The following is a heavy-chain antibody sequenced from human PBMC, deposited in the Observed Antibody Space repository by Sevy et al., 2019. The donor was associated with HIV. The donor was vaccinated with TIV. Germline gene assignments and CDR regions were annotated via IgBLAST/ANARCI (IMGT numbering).Heavy chain of an antibody. V-gene: IGHV1-8*02. D-gene: IGHD3-3*01. Sequence: ASVKVSCKASGDTFTTYDINWVRQAPGQGLEWMGWMSPKSGNTGFAQKFQGRLTMTRETSISTAYMELSSLKSEDPAGYYCASGGSGDVWNYEYYYYGMDVWGQGTTVTVSS. J-gene: IGHJ6*02. CDR2: MSPKSGNT. CDR1: GDTFTTYD. CDR3: ASGGSGDVWNYEYYYYGMDV.